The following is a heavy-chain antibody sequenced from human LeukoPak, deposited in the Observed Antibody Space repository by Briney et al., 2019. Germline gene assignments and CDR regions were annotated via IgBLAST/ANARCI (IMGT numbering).Heavy chain of an antibody. CDR3: ARGNYFDY. CDR2: ISTTTYT. J-gene: IGHJ4*02. Sequence: GGSLRLSCAASGFSVKDYYMTWVRQAPGKGLEWVSSISTTTYTYYADSVKGRFTISRDNAKNSLYLQMNSLRAEDTGVYYCARGNYFDYWGQGTLVTVSS. CDR1: GFSVKDYY. V-gene: IGHV3-69-1*01. D-gene: IGHD3-10*01.